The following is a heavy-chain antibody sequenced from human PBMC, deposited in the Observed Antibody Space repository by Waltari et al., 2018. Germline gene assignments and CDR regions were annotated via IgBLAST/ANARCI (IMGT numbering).Heavy chain of an antibody. Sequence: QVQLVQSGAEVKKPGSSVKVSCKASGGTFSSYAISWVRQAPGQGLEWMGGIIPIFGTENYAQKFQGRVTITADESTRTAYMELSSLRSEDTAVYYCAALGAGTAYFDYWGQGTLVTVSS. CDR2: IIPIFGTE. CDR3: AALGAGTAYFDY. CDR1: GGTFSSYA. V-gene: IGHV1-69*12. J-gene: IGHJ4*02. D-gene: IGHD6-19*01.